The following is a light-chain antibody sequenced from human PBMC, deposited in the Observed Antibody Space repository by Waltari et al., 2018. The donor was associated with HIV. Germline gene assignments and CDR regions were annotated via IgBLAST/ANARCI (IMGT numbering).Light chain of an antibody. J-gene: IGLJ2*01. CDR1: RGAVTTRPH. CDR2: DTF. V-gene: IGLV7-46*01. Sequence: QALVTQEPSLTFSPGVTLTLTFSSTRGAVTTRPHAFCFQQKSGQSPRTLLYDTFNKHSWSPAGCSGAFLGGKAALIITGAQHEDEADDYCWVSYTGARTGVFGGGTSLTVL. CDR3: WVSYTGARTGV.